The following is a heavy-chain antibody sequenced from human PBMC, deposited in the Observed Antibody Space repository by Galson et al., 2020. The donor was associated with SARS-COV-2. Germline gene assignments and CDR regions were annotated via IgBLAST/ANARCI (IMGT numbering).Heavy chain of an antibody. V-gene: IGHV5-51*01. Sequence: KVSCKGSGYSFTSYWIGWVRQMPGKGLESMGIIYPGDSDTRYSPSFQGQVTISADKSISTAYLQWSSLKASDTAMYYCASLDLSGSYAWGYWGQGTLVTVSS. D-gene: IGHD1-26*01. CDR1: GYSFTSYW. CDR3: ASLDLSGSYAWGY. J-gene: IGHJ4*02. CDR2: IYPGDSDT.